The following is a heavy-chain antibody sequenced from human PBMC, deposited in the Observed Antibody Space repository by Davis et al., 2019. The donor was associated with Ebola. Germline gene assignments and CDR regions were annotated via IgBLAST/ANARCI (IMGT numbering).Heavy chain of an antibody. D-gene: IGHD1-20*01. CDR2: IYYSGST. Sequence: GSLRLSCTVSGGSISSYYWSWIRQPPGKGLEWIGYIYYSGSTNYNPSLKSRVTISVDTSKNQFSLKLSSVTAADTAVYYCASPLTGEWGQGTLVTVSS. CDR1: GGSISSYY. CDR3: ASPLTGE. J-gene: IGHJ4*02. V-gene: IGHV4-59*01.